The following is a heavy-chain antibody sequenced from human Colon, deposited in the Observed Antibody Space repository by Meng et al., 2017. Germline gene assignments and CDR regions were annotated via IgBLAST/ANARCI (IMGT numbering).Heavy chain of an antibody. Sequence: GESLKIPCAASRFTFSNYEMNWVRQAPGKGLEWISYISSDGSTIYYADSVKGRFTISRDNAKNSLYLQVNSLRAEDTAVYYCATRVVVTATRAFDIWGQGTMVTVSS. CDR2: ISSDGSTI. V-gene: IGHV3-48*03. CDR3: ATRVVVTATRAFDI. J-gene: IGHJ3*02. CDR1: RFTFSNYE. D-gene: IGHD2-15*01.